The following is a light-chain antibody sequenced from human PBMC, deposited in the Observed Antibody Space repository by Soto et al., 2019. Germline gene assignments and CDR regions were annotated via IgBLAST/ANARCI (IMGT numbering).Light chain of an antibody. V-gene: IGKV3D-20*02. Sequence: IVLTQSPATLSLSPGERATLSCGASHSVSISYLAWYQQKPGLAPRLLIYNASSMAAGIPARFSGSGSGTDFTLTISSLEPEDFAIYYCQQRQYWPPITFGQGTRLEIK. CDR2: NAS. CDR3: QQRQYWPPIT. J-gene: IGKJ5*01. CDR1: HSVSISY.